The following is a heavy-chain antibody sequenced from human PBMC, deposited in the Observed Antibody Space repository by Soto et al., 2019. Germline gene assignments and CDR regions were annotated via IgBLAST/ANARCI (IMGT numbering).Heavy chain of an antibody. D-gene: IGHD1-26*01. Sequence: QVQVVQSGPEVKKPGASVKVSCNASGYTFTTYYIHWVRQAPGKGLEWMGVINPTGRSINYAQKFQGRVTMTRDTSTSTVYMELSSLRSEDTAVYYCARDRGRGGSYYIYFYGMDVWGQGTTVTVSS. CDR1: GYTFTTYY. CDR2: INPTGRSI. J-gene: IGHJ6*02. V-gene: IGHV1-46*01. CDR3: ARDRGRGGSYYIYFYGMDV.